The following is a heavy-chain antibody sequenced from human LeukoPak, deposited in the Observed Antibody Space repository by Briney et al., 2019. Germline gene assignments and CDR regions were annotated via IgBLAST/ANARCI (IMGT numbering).Heavy chain of an antibody. CDR3: ARDDCSSISCYHNWFDP. CDR2: IKQDGSEK. Sequence: GGSLRLSCAASGFTFSSNWMSWVRQAPGKGLEWVANIKQDGSEKYYVDSVKGRFTISRDNAKNSLYLQMNSLRAEDTAVYYCARDDCSSISCYHNWFDPWGQGTLVTVSS. D-gene: IGHD2-2*01. J-gene: IGHJ5*02. CDR1: GFTFSSNW. V-gene: IGHV3-7*01.